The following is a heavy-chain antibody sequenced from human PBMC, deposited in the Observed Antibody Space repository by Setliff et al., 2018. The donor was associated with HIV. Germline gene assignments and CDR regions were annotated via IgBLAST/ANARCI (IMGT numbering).Heavy chain of an antibody. CDR3: ARVREGPTSRRAFDI. V-gene: IGHV4-28*05. J-gene: IGHJ3*02. Sequence: SETLSLTCVVSGYSISSNDWWGWIRQSPGKGLEWIGYIYYSGSIYYNPSLKSRVTMSVDTSKNQFSLELGSVTAADTALYYCARVREGPTSRRAFDIWGQGTMVTVS. D-gene: IGHD1-1*01. CDR1: GYSISSNDW. CDR2: IYYSGSI.